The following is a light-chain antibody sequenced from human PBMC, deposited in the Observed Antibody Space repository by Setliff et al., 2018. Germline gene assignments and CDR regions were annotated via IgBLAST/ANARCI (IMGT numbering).Light chain of an antibody. V-gene: IGLV1-44*01. CDR2: RDN. CDR3: SSYTSSSTLYV. CDR1: NSNIGSNS. Sequence: QSALTQTPSASGTPGQRVAISCSGSNSNIGSNSVSWFQQLPGTAPNLLIYRDNQRPSGVPDRFSGSRSGTSASLAISGLQSEDEADYYCSSYTSSSTLYVFGTGTKVTVL. J-gene: IGLJ1*01.